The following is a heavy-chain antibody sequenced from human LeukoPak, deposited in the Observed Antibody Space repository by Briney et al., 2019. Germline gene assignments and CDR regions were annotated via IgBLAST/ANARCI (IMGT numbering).Heavy chain of an antibody. CDR2: INHSGST. CDR3: ARVSVQPDV. Sequence: PSETLSLTCAVYGGSFSDYYWSWIRQPPGKGLEWIGEINHSGSTNYNPSLKSRVTISVDTSKNQFSLKLSSVIAADTAVYYCARVSVQPDVWGQGTTVTVSS. V-gene: IGHV4-34*01. J-gene: IGHJ6*02. CDR1: GGSFSDYY. D-gene: IGHD5-18*01.